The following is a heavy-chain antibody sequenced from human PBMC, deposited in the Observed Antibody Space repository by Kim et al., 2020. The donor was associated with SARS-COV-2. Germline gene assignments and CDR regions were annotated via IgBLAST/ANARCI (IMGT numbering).Heavy chain of an antibody. Sequence: GGSLRLSCAASGFTLSSYGMHWVRQAPGKGLEWVAVISSGGSTNYYAASVKGRFIISRDKTKNTLYLQMNSLRADDTAMYYWASGFYGDWRFDPWGQGTLLAVSS. CDR1: GFTLSSYG. D-gene: IGHD4-17*01. J-gene: IGHJ5*02. CDR3: ASGFYGDWRFDP. V-gene: IGHV3-30*03. CDR2: ISSGGSTN.